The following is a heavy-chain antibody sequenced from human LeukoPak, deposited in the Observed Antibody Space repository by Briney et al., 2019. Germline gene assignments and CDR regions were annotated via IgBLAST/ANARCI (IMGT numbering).Heavy chain of an antibody. CDR3: ARGGIGSRSYQYYFDY. CDR1: GFSFSSYG. V-gene: IGHV3-33*01. D-gene: IGHD3-10*01. CDR2: IWYDGSNK. J-gene: IGHJ4*02. Sequence: GGSLRLSCAASGFSFSSYGMHWVRQAPGKGLEWVAVIWYDGSNKYYADSVKGRFTISRDNSKNTLYLQMNSLRAEDTAVYYCARGGIGSRSYQYYFDYWGQGTLVTVSS.